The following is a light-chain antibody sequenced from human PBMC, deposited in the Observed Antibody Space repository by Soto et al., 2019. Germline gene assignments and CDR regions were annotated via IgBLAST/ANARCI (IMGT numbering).Light chain of an antibody. CDR2: LGS. Sequence: DIVMTQSPLSLPVTPGEPASISCRSSQSLLHSNGYNYLDWYLQKPGQSPQLLVYLGSNRASGVHDRFSVSGSGTDFTLKISRVEAEYVGIYYCMQALQTPQVTCGGGTKVEIK. CDR1: QSLLHSNGYNY. J-gene: IGKJ4*01. V-gene: IGKV2-28*01. CDR3: MQALQTPQVT.